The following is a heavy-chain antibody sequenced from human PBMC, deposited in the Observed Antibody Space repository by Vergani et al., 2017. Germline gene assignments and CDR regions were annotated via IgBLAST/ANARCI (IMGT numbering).Heavy chain of an antibody. CDR2: VSTCTKSQ. V-gene: IGHV3-48*01. J-gene: IGHJ3*01. D-gene: IGHD3-3*01. CDR1: GFDFSSYI. Sequence: QLVESGGGWVQPGGSLRLSCVVSGFDFSSYIMNWVRQAPGKGLEWVSFVSTCTKSQSYAESVKGRFTISRDSAKNSLYLQMDSLGAEDTAVYYCAREYSITSGRACDFWGEGAKVAVSS. CDR3: AREYSITSGRACDF.